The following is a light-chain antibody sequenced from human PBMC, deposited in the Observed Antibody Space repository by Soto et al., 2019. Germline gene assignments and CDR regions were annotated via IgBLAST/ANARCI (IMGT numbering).Light chain of an antibody. V-gene: IGKV1-39*01. CDR2: AAS. Sequence: DIQMTQSPSSLSASVGDRVTITCRASQSISRHLSWYQQKPGKAPKLLIYAASSLQSGVPSRFSGSESGTDFTLTISRLQPEDFATYYCQQTYSTPWTFGQGTKVEIK. CDR1: QSISRH. CDR3: QQTYSTPWT. J-gene: IGKJ1*01.